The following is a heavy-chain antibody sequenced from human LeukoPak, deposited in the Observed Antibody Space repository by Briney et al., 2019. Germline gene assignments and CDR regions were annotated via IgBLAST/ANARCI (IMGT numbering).Heavy chain of an antibody. J-gene: IGHJ4*02. Sequence: GGSLRLSCAASGFTFSSYAMHWVRQAPGKGLEWVAVISYDGSNKYYADSVKGRFTISRDNSKNTLYLQMNSLRAEDTAVYYCARGLLGSGSYVSYWGQGTLVTVSS. CDR1: GFTFSSYA. CDR3: ARGLLGSGSYVSY. V-gene: IGHV3-30*04. CDR2: ISYDGSNK. D-gene: IGHD3-10*02.